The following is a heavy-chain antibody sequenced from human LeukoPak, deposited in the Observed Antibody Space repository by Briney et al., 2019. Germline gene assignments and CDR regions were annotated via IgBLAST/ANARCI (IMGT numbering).Heavy chain of an antibody. CDR3: ARVLRYDFWSAYYFDY. D-gene: IGHD3-3*01. J-gene: IGHJ4*02. Sequence: ASVKVSCKASGYTFNSYDISWVRQAPGQGLEWMAWISTYNGNTNYAQKVQGRATMTTDTSTSTAYMELRSLRSDDTAVYYCARVLRYDFWSAYYFDYWGQGTLVTVSS. V-gene: IGHV1-18*01. CDR1: GYTFNSYD. CDR2: ISTYNGNT.